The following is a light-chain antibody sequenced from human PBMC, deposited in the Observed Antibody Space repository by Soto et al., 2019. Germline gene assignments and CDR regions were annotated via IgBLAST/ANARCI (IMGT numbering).Light chain of an antibody. Sequence: EIVMTQSPATLSVSPGERATLSCRASQSVSSKLGWYQQKPGQAPRLLIYGASIRATGIPARFSGSGSGTEFTLTISSLQSEAVAVYYWQQNNNWPRTVGPGTKVDIK. J-gene: IGKJ3*01. CDR1: QSVSSK. V-gene: IGKV3-15*01. CDR3: QQNNNWPRT. CDR2: GAS.